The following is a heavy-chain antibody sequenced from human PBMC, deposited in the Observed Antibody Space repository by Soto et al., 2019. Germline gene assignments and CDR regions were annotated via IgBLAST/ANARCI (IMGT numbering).Heavy chain of an antibody. CDR3: AXEASLLIPAAQPSRFDS. J-gene: IGHJ4*02. V-gene: IGHV1-18*01. CDR1: GYSFLKYG. Sequence: GASVKVSGKGFGYSFLKYGINWLRPPPGQGLEWVGWISPYSGYTHSAQKFHGRLTLTTDTAASTAYMELRILRSADTALYYCAXEASLLIPAAQPSRFDSWGQGTLVTVSS. CDR2: ISPYSGYT. D-gene: IGHD2-2*01.